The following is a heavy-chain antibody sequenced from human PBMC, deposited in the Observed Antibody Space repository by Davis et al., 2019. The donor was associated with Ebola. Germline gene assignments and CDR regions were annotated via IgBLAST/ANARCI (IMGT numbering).Heavy chain of an antibody. J-gene: IGHJ4*02. CDR2: INPNSGGT. D-gene: IGHD3-10*01. CDR3: AREGAVLQWVGEMWDY. V-gene: IGHV1-2*02. CDR1: GGTFSSYA. Sequence: ASVKVSCKASGGTFSSYAISWVRQAPGQGLEWMGRINPNSGGTNYAQKFQGRVTMTRDTSISTAYMELSRLRSNDTAVYYCAREGAVLQWVGEMWDYWGQGTLVTVSS.